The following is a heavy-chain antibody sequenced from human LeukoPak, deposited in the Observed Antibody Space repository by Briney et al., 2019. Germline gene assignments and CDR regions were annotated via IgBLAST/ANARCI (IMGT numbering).Heavy chain of an antibody. CDR2: VYTDGGTI. CDR3: ATEAPGSYRFDN. D-gene: IGHD3-10*01. V-gene: IGHV1-46*01. CDR1: GNIFTNYH. J-gene: IGHJ4*02. Sequence: ASVKVSCKASGNIFTNYHLHWVRLAPGRGLEWMGAVYTDGGTITNTRSFQDRVTMTRDVSTRTVYVELSSLNSEDTAVYYCATEAPGSYRFDNWGQEILVTVSS.